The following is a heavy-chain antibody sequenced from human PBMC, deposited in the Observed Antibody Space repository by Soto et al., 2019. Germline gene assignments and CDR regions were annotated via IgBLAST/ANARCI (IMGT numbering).Heavy chain of an antibody. Sequence: ESGGGVVQPGRSLRLSCAASGFTFSSYGMHWVRQAPGKGLEWVAVIWYDGSNKYYADSVKGRFTISRDNSKNTLYLQMNSLRAEDTAVYYCARMSSSWSFDYWGQGTLVTVSS. CDR1: GFTFSSYG. CDR3: ARMSSSWSFDY. CDR2: IWYDGSNK. J-gene: IGHJ4*02. D-gene: IGHD6-13*01. V-gene: IGHV3-33*01.